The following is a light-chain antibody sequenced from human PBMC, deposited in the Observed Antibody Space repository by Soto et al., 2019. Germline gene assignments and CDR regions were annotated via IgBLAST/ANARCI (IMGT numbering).Light chain of an antibody. Sequence: DIQLTQSPSFLSASVGDRVTITCRASQGISSYLAWYQQKPGKAPKLLIYAASTFQSGVPSRFSGSGSGTEFTLTISSLQPEDFATYYCQQLNSYPPFGGGTKVEIK. CDR1: QGISSY. V-gene: IGKV1-9*01. CDR3: QQLNSYPP. CDR2: AAS. J-gene: IGKJ4*01.